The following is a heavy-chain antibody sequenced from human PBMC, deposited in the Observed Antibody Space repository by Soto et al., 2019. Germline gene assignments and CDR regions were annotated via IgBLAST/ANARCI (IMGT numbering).Heavy chain of an antibody. CDR1: GGTFSNYA. CDR2: AIPVYGST. J-gene: IGHJ3*02. V-gene: IGHV1-69*01. Sequence: QLQLVQSGAEVKKPGTSVKFSCEVYGGTFSNYAITWVRQAPGQGLEWLGGAIPVYGSTNYAQKFQGRVTITAGESDTTPFMELSSLRSADNAVYYCSSSGVANSSNAFDIWGQGTLVTVS. CDR3: SSSGVANSSNAFDI. D-gene: IGHD2-2*01.